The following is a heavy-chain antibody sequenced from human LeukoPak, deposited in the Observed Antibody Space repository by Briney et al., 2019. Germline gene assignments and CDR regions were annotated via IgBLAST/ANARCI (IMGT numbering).Heavy chain of an antibody. Sequence: ASVKVSCKASGGTFSSYAISWVRQAPGQGLEWMGGIIPIFGTANYAQKFQGRVTITVDESTSTAYMELSSLRSEDTAVYYCARDRGYNWNYDAFDIWGQGTMVTVSS. CDR3: ARDRGYNWNYDAFDI. CDR1: GGTFSSYA. D-gene: IGHD1-20*01. CDR2: IIPIFGTA. J-gene: IGHJ3*02. V-gene: IGHV1-69*13.